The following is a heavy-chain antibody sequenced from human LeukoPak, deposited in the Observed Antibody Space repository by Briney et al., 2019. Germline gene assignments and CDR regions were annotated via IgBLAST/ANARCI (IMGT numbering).Heavy chain of an antibody. J-gene: IGHJ4*02. D-gene: IGHD1-26*01. CDR1: GFTFSSYG. CDR2: ISYDGSNK. CDR3: ARDVLGIVGATYAY. V-gene: IGHV3-30*03. Sequence: GGSLRLSCAASGFTFSSYGMHWVRQAPGKGLEWVAVISYDGSNKYYADSVKGRFTISRDNSKNTLYLQMNSLRAEDTAVYYCARDVLGIVGATYAYWGQGTLVTVSS.